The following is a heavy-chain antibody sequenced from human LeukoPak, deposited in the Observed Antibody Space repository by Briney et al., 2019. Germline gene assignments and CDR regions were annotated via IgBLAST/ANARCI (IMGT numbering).Heavy chain of an antibody. V-gene: IGHV3-30*18. D-gene: IGHD1-26*01. CDR1: GFTFSSYG. CDR3: AKFPGATTPFDY. Sequence: GSLRLSCAASGFTFSSYGMHWVRQAPGKGLEWVAVISYDGSNKYYADSVKGRFTISRDNSKNTLYLQMNSLRAEDTAVYYCAKFPGATTPFDYWGQGTLVTVSS. J-gene: IGHJ4*02. CDR2: ISYDGSNK.